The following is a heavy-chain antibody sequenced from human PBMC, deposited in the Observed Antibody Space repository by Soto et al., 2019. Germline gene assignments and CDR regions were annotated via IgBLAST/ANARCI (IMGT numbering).Heavy chain of an antibody. D-gene: IGHD2-2*01. CDR2: ISAYNGNT. CDR3: ARDQVGYCSSTSCGNFDY. Sequence: ASVKVSCKASGYTFTSYGISWVRQAPGQGLEWMGWISAYNGNTNYAQKLQGRVTMTTDTSTSTAYMELRSLRSDDTAVYYFARDQVGYCSSTSCGNFDYWGQGTLVTVSS. J-gene: IGHJ4*02. V-gene: IGHV1-18*01. CDR1: GYTFTSYG.